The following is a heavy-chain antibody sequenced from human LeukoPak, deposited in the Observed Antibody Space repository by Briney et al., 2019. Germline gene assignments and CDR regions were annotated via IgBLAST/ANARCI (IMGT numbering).Heavy chain of an antibody. CDR1: GFTFSSYA. Sequence: GGSLRLSCAASGFTFSSYAMSWVRQAPGKGLEWVSPISGSGGSTYYADSVKGRFTISRDNSKNTLYLQMNSLRAEDTAVYYCARRYYYDSSGYYAPVWDYWGQGILVTVSS. CDR2: ISGSGGST. D-gene: IGHD3-22*01. V-gene: IGHV3-23*01. CDR3: ARRYYYDSSGYYAPVWDY. J-gene: IGHJ4*02.